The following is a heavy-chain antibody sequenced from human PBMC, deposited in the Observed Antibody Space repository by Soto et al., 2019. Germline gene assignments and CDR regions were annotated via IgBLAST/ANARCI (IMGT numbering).Heavy chain of an antibody. Sequence: QITLREYGPALVKPTQTLKLPCTFSGFSLNSRGVGVGLGRHPPGTSLEWLAIVYWDGDNRYRPSLRRRLSISKDTPKTQVVQTLTNSDPVDTAKCDCVDRAPVDETGMGFDFWGQGSVVTVSS. V-gene: IGHV2-5*02. CDR3: VDRAPVDETGMGFDF. CDR1: GFSLNSRGVG. D-gene: IGHD3-9*01. CDR2: VYWDGDN. J-gene: IGHJ4*02.